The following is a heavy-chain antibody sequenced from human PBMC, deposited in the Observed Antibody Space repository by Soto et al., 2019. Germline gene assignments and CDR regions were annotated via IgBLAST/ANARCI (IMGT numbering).Heavy chain of an antibody. CDR1: GGSITNYY. D-gene: IGHD2-2*01. J-gene: IGHJ5*02. V-gene: IGHV4-59*01. CDR2: IYHSGST. CDR3: ARDGSCSSTRCYEGNWFDP. Sequence: PSETLSLTCTVSGGSITNYYWSWIRQSPGKGLEWIGHIYHSGSTKYNPSLKSRVTISIDTSKNQFSLKLNSVTAADTAVYSCARDGSCSSTRCYEGNWFDPWGQGTLVTVSS.